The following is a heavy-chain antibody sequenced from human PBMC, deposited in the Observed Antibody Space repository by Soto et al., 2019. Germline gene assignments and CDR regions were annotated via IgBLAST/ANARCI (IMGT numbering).Heavy chain of an antibody. D-gene: IGHD3-10*01. V-gene: IGHV2-5*02. CDR3: ALGGGSGSSIDY. Sequence: QITLKESGPTLVKPTQTLTLTCTFSGFSLSTSGVGVGWIRQPPGKALEWLALIYWDDDKRYSPSLKSRLTIPKNTSKTLLVLTMTNMAPVDPATYYCALGGGSGSSIDYWAQGPLVTVSS. CDR1: GFSLSTSGVG. CDR2: IYWDDDK. J-gene: IGHJ4*02.